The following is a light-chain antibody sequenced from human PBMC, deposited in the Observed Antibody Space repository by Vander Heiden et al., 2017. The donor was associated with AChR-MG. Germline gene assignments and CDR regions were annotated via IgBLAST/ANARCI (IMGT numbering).Light chain of an antibody. CDR2: EVN. J-gene: IGLJ3*02. Sequence: QSALTQPPSASGSPGQSVTISCTASGSDIGDYNYVSWYQQHPDKAPNLIIYEVNKRPSGVPDRFSGSKSGDTASLTVSGLQAEDEAHYYCSSNAGSNRLFGGGTKVTVL. CDR1: GSDIGDYNY. V-gene: IGLV2-8*01. CDR3: SSNAGSNRL.